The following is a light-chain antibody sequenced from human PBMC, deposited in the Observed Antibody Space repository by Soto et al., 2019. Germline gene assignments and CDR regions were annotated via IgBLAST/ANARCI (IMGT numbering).Light chain of an antibody. Sequence: DIQMTQSPSSLSASVGERVTITCQASQDSSNCLNCYQQKLGKAPKLLIYDAFNLETGVPSRFTGSGSGTDFTFTISSLQPEDFATYFCQQCGTFPFTFGPGTKVDIK. CDR3: QQCGTFPFT. V-gene: IGKV1-33*01. CDR1: QDSSNC. J-gene: IGKJ3*01. CDR2: DAF.